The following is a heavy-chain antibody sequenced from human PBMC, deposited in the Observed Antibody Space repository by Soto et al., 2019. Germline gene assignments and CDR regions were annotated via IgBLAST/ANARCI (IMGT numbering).Heavy chain of an antibody. CDR3: ARGGGFLIKNYYDYGLDV. D-gene: IGHD3-10*01. CDR1: GFTFSSYS. V-gene: IGHV3-48*02. Sequence: EVQLVESGGGLVQPGGSLRLSCAASGFTFSSYSMNWVRQAPGKGLEWVSYISSSGSPIYYADSVKGRFTISRDNAKKSLYLQMNSLRDEDTAVYYCARGGGFLIKNYYDYGLDVWGQGTTVTVSS. CDR2: ISSSGSPI. J-gene: IGHJ6*02.